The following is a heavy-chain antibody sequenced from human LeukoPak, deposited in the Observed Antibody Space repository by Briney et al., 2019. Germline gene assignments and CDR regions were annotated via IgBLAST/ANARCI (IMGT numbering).Heavy chain of an antibody. CDR1: GGSISNSNYY. CDR3: ARREGVGYYFDY. D-gene: IGHD2-8*01. V-gene: IGHV4-39*01. CDR2: IYYSGST. J-gene: IGHJ4*02. Sequence: SETLSLTCTVSGGSISNSNYYWGWIRQPPGKGLEWIGSIYYSGSTYYNPSLKSRVAISVDTSKNQFSLKLSSVTAADTAVYHCARREGVGYYFDYWGQGTLVTVSS.